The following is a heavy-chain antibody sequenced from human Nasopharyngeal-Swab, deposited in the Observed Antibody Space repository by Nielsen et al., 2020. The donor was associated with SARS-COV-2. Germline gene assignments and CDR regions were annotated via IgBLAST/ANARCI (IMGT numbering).Heavy chain of an antibody. J-gene: IGHJ4*02. D-gene: IGHD2-8*01. CDR3: ARDNGVLPGALDS. CDR1: GFTFSFYA. V-gene: IGHV3-30*04. Sequence: GGSLRLSCAASGFTFSFYAMHWVRQAPGKGLEWVAVTSSDGRNTYYADSVKGQFTISRDNSKNTLYLQMNSLRAEDTALYYCARDNGVLPGALDSWGQGTLVTVSS. CDR2: TSSDGRNT.